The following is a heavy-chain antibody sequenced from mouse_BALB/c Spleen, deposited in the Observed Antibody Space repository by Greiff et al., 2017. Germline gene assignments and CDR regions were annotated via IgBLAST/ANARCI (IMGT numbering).Heavy chain of an antibody. Sequence: EVQLVESGPGLVKPSQSLSLTCSVTGYSITSGYYWNWIRQFPGNKLEWMGYISYDGSNNYNPSLKNRISITRDTSKNQFFLKLNSVTTEDTATYYCARDLDYGGGFAYYYAMDYWGQGTSVTVSS. CDR3: ARDLDYGGGFAYYYAMDY. J-gene: IGHJ4*01. CDR2: ISYDGSN. V-gene: IGHV3-6*02. CDR1: GYSITSGYY. D-gene: IGHD1-1*01.